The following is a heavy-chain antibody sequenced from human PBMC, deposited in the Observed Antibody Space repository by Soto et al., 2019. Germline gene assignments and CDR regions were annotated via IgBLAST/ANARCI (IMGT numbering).Heavy chain of an antibody. J-gene: IGHJ4*02. CDR2: ISSNGGST. Sequence: SCKASGYTFTSYAMHWVRQAPGKGLEYVSAISSNGGSTYYANSVKGRFTISRDNSKNTLYLQMGSLRAEDMAVYYCATGSGENPYFDYWGQGTLVTVSS. CDR1: GYTFTSYA. V-gene: IGHV3-64*01. D-gene: IGHD2-15*01. CDR3: ATGSGENPYFDY.